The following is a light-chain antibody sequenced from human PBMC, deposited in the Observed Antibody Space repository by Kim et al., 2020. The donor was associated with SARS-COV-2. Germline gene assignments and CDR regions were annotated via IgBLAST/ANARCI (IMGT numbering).Light chain of an antibody. J-gene: IGLJ2*01. V-gene: IGLV3-19*01. CDR1: RPKSYY. CDR2: GKN. CDR3: NSRDNSGNHLVV. Sequence: GQTVRTTYKGDRPKSYYASWSQQKPGKAPVLVIYGKNNRPSGIPDRFSGSSSGNTASLTITGAQAEDEADYYCNSRDNSGNHLVVFGGGTQLTVL.